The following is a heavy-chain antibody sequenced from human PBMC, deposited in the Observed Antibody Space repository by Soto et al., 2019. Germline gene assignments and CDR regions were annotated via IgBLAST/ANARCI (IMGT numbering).Heavy chain of an antibody. V-gene: IGHV3-23*01. CDR1: GFTFSNHG. J-gene: IGHJ2*01. D-gene: IGHD3-10*01. CDR2: VSADGYTK. CDR3: AREASVPSFGEFWFFDL. Sequence: EVQLLESGGGLAQPGGSLRLSCAASGFTFSNHGMTWVRQAPGKGLEWVSSVSADGYTKYYADSVRGRLTISRDNSGDTVYVRMNNLRAEDTALYYCAREASVPSFGEFWFFDLWGRGTQVTVSS.